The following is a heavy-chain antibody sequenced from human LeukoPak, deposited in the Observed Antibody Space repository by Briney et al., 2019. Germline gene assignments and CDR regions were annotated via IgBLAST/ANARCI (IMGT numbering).Heavy chain of an antibody. D-gene: IGHD6-19*01. J-gene: IGHJ4*02. CDR2: FDPEDGET. CDR1: GYTLTELS. V-gene: IGHV1-24*01. CDR3: ARPIIAVAGTEYYFDY. Sequence: ASVKVSCKVSGYTLTELSMHWVRQAPGKGLEWMGGFDPEDGETIYAQKFQGRVTMTRDTSTSTVYMELSSLRSEDTAVYYCARPIIAVAGTEYYFDYWGQGTLVTVSS.